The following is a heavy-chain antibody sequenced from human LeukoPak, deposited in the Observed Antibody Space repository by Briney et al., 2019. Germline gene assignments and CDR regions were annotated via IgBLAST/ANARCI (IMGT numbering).Heavy chain of an antibody. Sequence: PGGSLRLSCAASGFTFSSYGMHWVRQAPGKGLEWVAVISYDGSNKYYADSVKGRFTISRDNSKNTLYLQMNSLRAEDTAVYYCAKGLRGYSYGPIFDYWGQGTLVTVSS. D-gene: IGHD5-18*01. CDR2: ISYDGSNK. V-gene: IGHV3-30*18. J-gene: IGHJ4*02. CDR3: AKGLRGYSYGPIFDY. CDR1: GFTFSSYG.